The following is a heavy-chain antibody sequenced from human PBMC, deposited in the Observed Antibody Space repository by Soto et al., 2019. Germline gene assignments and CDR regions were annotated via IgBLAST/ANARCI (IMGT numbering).Heavy chain of an antibody. J-gene: IGHJ5*02. D-gene: IGHD3-3*01. V-gene: IGHV3-23*01. CDR2: ISSNGGDT. CDR1: GFTFSTYA. Sequence: EERVLESGGGLGQPGGSLRLSCAASGFTFSTYAMSWVRQAPGKGLEWVSGISSNGGDTYYADSVKGRFIISRDNSKDMVYLQMNSLRAEDTAEYHCAKERFLEWLQPTNWFDPWGQGTLVTVSS. CDR3: AKERFLEWLQPTNWFDP.